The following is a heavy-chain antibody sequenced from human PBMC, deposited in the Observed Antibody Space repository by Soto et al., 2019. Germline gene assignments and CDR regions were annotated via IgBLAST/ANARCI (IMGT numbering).Heavy chain of an antibody. Sequence: EVHLVESGGGSVQPGGSLRISCGASGFTFGSYWLDWGRQVPGKGLVWVSRINGDGRITTYADSVKGRFTISRDNAGSTLYLQMNSLRVDDTAVYYCSRETLWFGESPKSGGQGTLVTVSS. CDR3: SRETLWFGESPKS. CDR1: GFTFGSYW. D-gene: IGHD3-10*01. J-gene: IGHJ4*02. V-gene: IGHV3-74*01. CDR2: INGDGRIT.